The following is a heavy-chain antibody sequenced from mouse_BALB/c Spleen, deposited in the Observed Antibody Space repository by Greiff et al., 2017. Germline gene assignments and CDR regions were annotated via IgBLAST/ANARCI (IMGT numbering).Heavy chain of an antibody. J-gene: IGHJ4*01. CDR3: ARYYYGSRPHYYAMDD. Sequence: VQLQQSGAELAKPGASVKMSCKASGYTFTSYWMHWVKQRPGQGLEWIGYINPSTGYTEYNQKFKDKATLTADKSSSTAYMQLSSLTSEDSAVYYCARYYYGSRPHYYAMDDWGQGTSVTVSS. CDR1: GYTFTSYW. D-gene: IGHD1-1*01. CDR2: INPSTGYT. V-gene: IGHV1-7*01.